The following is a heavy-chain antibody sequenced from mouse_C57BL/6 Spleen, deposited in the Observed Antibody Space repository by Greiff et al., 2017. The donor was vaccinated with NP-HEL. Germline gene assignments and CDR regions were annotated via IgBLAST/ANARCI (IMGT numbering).Heavy chain of an antibody. V-gene: IGHV3-6*01. CDR1: GYSITSGYY. D-gene: IGHD1-1*01. CDR2: ISYDGSN. J-gene: IGHJ4*01. Sequence: EVKLVESGPGLVKPSQSLSLTCSVTGYSITSGYYWNWIRQFPGNQLEWMGYISYDGSNNYNPSLKNRISITRDTSKNQFFLKLNSVTTEDTATYYCARGDYYEDYYAMDYWGQGTSVTVSS. CDR3: ARGDYYEDYYAMDY.